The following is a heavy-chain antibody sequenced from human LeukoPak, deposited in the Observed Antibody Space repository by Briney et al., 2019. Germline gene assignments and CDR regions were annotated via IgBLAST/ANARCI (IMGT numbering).Heavy chain of an antibody. V-gene: IGHV4-34*01. D-gene: IGHD6-19*01. CDR2: INRSGST. CDR3: ARSAATGWYGKAYYYYYMDV. Sequence: SETLSLTCAVYGGSFSGYYWSWIRQPPGKGLEWIGEINRSGSTNYNPSLKSRVTISVDTSKNQLSLKLSSVTAADTAVYYCARSAATGWYGKAYYYYYMDVWGKGTTVTVSS. CDR1: GGSFSGYY. J-gene: IGHJ6*03.